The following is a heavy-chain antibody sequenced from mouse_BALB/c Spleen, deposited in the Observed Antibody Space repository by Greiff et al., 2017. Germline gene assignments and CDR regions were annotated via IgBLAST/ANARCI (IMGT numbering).Heavy chain of an antibody. Sequence: EVNVVESGGGLVKPGGSLKLSCAASGFTFSSYAMSWVRQTPEKRLEWVASISSGGSTYYPDSVKGRFTISRDNARNILYLQMSSLRSEDTAMYYCAREGYGSSYVAFDYWGQGTTLTVSS. CDR1: GFTFSSYA. J-gene: IGHJ2*01. CDR2: ISSGGST. D-gene: IGHD1-1*01. V-gene: IGHV5-6-5*01. CDR3: AREGYGSSYVAFDY.